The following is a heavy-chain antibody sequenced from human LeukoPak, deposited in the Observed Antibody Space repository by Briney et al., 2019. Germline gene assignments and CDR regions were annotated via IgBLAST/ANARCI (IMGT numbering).Heavy chain of an antibody. CDR3: ARGVGVVIMDYFDY. D-gene: IGHD3-3*01. CDR1: GGSISSSSYY. CDR2: IYYSGST. Sequence: PSETLSLTCTVSGGSISSSSYYWGWIRQPPGKGLEWIGSIYYSGSTYYNPSLKSRVTISVDRSKNQFSLKLSSVTAADTAVYYCARGVGVVIMDYFDYWGQGTLVTVSS. V-gene: IGHV4-39*07. J-gene: IGHJ4*02.